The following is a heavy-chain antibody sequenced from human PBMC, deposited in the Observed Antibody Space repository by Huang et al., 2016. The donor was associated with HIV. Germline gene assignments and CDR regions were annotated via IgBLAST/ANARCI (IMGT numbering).Heavy chain of an antibody. CDR1: GFSFSHYG. V-gene: IGHV3-30*18. CDR3: GKDWTGSSGWFTLHYYYYGMDV. J-gene: IGHJ6*02. CDR2: ISYDGNKK. D-gene: IGHD6-19*01. Sequence: QVQLVESGGGVVQPGRSLRLSCAASGFSFSHYGIHWVRQAPGKGLEWVAVISYDGNKKYYADAMKGRFTISRDNSNNTLFLQMNSLRAEDTAVYYCGKDWTGSSGWFTLHYYYYGMDVWGQGTTVTVSS.